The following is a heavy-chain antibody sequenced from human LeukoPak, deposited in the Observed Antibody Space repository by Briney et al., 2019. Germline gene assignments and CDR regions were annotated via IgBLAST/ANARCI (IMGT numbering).Heavy chain of an antibody. CDR2: IGDSGVNT. CDR1: GFTFSNNA. J-gene: IGHJ1*01. Sequence: GGSLRLSCAASGFTFSNNAMDWVRQAPGKGLEWVSRIGDSGVNTYYADSVKGRFTISRDNSKNTLYLQMNSLRAEDTAVYYCARGPVPAGYYDSSGYYSIAEYFQHWGQGTLVTVSS. D-gene: IGHD3-22*01. V-gene: IGHV3-23*01. CDR3: ARGPVPAGYYDSSGYYSIAEYFQH.